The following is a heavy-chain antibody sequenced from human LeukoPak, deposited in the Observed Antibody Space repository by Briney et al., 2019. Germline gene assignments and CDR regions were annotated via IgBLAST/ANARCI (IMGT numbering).Heavy chain of an antibody. D-gene: IGHD4-17*01. CDR3: AREPRPAAPSTVPYEYFDL. CDR2: INHSGST. Sequence: PSETLSLTCAVYGGSFSGYYWSWIRQPPGKGLEWIGEINHSGSTNYNPSLKSRVTISVDTSKNQFSLKLSSVTAADTAVYYCAREPRPAAPSTVPYEYFDLWGRGTLVTVSS. CDR1: GGSFSGYY. V-gene: IGHV4-34*01. J-gene: IGHJ2*01.